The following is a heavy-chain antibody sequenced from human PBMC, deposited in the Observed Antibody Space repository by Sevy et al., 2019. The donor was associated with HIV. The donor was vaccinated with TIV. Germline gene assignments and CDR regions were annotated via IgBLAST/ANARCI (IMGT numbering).Heavy chain of an antibody. CDR1: GGSISNADYY. V-gene: IGHV4-30-4*01. Sequence: SETLSLTCSVSGGSISNADYYWSWIRQPPGKGLAWIGYIYYSGRTYYNPSLKSRISISVDTSRNQFSLSLDSVTAADTAVYYCARMKFWNGYFDYWGQGTLVTVSS. CDR3: ARMKFWNGYFDY. CDR2: IYYSGRT. D-gene: IGHD3-3*01. J-gene: IGHJ4*02.